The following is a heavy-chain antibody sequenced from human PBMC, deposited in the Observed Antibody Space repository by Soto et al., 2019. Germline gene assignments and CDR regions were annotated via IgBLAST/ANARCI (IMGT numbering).Heavy chain of an antibody. Sequence: SETLSLTCTVSGGSISSSSYSWGWIRQPPGKGLEWIGYIYHSGSTYYNPSLKSRVTISVDRSKDQFSLKLSSVTAADTAVYYCARAGGLGAVAVDYWGQGTLVTVSS. J-gene: IGHJ4*02. V-gene: IGHV4-30-2*01. CDR3: ARAGGLGAVAVDY. CDR1: GGSISSSSYS. CDR2: IYHSGST. D-gene: IGHD6-19*01.